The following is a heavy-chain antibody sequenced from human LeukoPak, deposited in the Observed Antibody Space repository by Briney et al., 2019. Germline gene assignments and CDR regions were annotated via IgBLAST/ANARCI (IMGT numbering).Heavy chain of an antibody. D-gene: IGHD6-13*01. J-gene: IGHJ6*02. CDR3: ARHQLVRTYYYYGMDV. V-gene: IGHV3-33*01. Sequence: WYDGSNKYYADSVKGRFTISRDNSKNTLYLQMNSLRAEDTAVYYCARHQLVRTYYYYGMDVWGQGTTVTVSS. CDR2: WYDGSNK.